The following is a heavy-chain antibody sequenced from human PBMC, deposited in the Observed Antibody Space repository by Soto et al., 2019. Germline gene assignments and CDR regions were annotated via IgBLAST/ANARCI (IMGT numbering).Heavy chain of an antibody. D-gene: IGHD2-21*02. Sequence: LRLSCAASGFIFSNYAMTWVRQGPGRGLEWVSTTSFSGGRTYYADSVKGRFTISRDNSNNTLFLQMSSLRAEDTAIYYCAKDSRAFCGGDCSKDYWGQGTLVTVSS. J-gene: IGHJ4*02. CDR1: GFIFSNYA. CDR3: AKDSRAFCGGDCSKDY. V-gene: IGHV3-23*01. CDR2: TSFSGGRT.